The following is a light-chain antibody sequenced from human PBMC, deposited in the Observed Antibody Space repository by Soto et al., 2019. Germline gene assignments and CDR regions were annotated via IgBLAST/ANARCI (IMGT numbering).Light chain of an antibody. CDR1: SGHSSYA. CDR2: LNSDGSH. Sequence: QPVLTQSPSASASLGASVKLTCTLSSGHSSYAIAWHQQQPEKGPRYLMKLNSDGSHSKGDGIPDRFSGSSSRAERYLTISSLQSEDEADYYCQTWVTGIYVFGTGTKVTVL. J-gene: IGLJ1*01. V-gene: IGLV4-69*01. CDR3: QTWVTGIYV.